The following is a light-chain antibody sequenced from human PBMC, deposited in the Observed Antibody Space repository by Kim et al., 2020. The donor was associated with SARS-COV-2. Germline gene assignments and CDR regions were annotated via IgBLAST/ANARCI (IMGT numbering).Light chain of an antibody. V-gene: IGKV2-28*01. CDR3: MQALQTRT. CDR2: LGS. Sequence: DIVVTQSPLSLAVTPGEPASISCRSSQSLLHSSGYIYLDWYLQKPGQSPQLLIYLGSNRASGVPDRFSTSGSGTDFTLKISRVEAEDVGIYYCMQALQTRTFGGGTKVDIK. CDR1: QSLLHSSGYIY. J-gene: IGKJ4*01.